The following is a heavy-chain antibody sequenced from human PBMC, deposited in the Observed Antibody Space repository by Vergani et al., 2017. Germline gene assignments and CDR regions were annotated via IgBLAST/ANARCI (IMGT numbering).Heavy chain of an antibody. CDR2: ISHSGST. V-gene: IGHV4-4*03. Sequence: QVQLQESAPGLVKPPGTMSLICAVSRDFFRSNKWWTWVRQSPGKTLEWIGEISHSGSTNFNPSLKGRVTLSLVTSMNQFSLRLISVTAADTAVYYCARDPNSYCSGGSCFSVWGAFDIWGRGTTVTVSS. D-gene: IGHD2-15*01. CDR3: ARDPNSYCSGGSCFSVWGAFDI. J-gene: IGHJ3*02. CDR1: RDFFRSNKW.